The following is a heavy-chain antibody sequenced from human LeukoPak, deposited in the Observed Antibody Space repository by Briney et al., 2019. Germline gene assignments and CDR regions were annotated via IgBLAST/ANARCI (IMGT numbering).Heavy chain of an antibody. Sequence: ASVKVSCKASGYTFTSYYMHWVRQAPGRGLEWMGIINPSGGSTSYAQKFQGRVTMTRDTSTSTVYMELSSLRSEDTAVYYCARDTAAHIWSYYFDYWGQGTLVTVSS. CDR2: INPSGGST. CDR1: GYTFTSYY. J-gene: IGHJ4*02. D-gene: IGHD6-13*01. CDR3: ARDTAAHIWSYYFDY. V-gene: IGHV1-46*01.